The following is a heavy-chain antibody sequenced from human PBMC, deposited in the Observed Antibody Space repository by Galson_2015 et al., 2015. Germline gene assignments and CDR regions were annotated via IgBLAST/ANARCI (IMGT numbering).Heavy chain of an antibody. CDR1: GFTFSSYS. D-gene: IGHD6-19*01. CDR2: IRSSSSYI. Sequence: SLRLSCAASGFTFSSYSMNWVRQAPGKGLEWVSSIRSSSSYIYYADSVKGRFTISRDNAKNSLYLQMNSLRAEDTAVYYCARQWNTGDAFDIWGQGTMVTVSS. CDR3: ARQWNTGDAFDI. J-gene: IGHJ3*02. V-gene: IGHV3-21*01.